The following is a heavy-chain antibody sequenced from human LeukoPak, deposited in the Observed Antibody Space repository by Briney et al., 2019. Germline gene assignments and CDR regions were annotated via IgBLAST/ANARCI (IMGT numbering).Heavy chain of an antibody. V-gene: IGHV4-30-2*01. CDR1: GGSISSGGYY. Sequence: SETLSLTCTVSGGSISSGGYYWSWIRQPPGKGLEWIGYIYHSGSTYYNPSLKSRVTISVDRSKNQFSLKLSSVTAADTAVYYCARDSIMGSAIPSWWGQGTLVTVSS. CDR2: IYHSGST. J-gene: IGHJ4*02. D-gene: IGHD2-2*02. CDR3: ARDSIMGSAIPSW.